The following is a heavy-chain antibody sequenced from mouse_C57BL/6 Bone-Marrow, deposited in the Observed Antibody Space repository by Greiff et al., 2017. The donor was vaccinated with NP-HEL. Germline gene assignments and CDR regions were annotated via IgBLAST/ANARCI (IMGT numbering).Heavy chain of an antibody. CDR2: INPYNGGT. J-gene: IGHJ2*01. Sequence: VQLQQSGPVLVKPGASVKMSCKASGYTFTDYYMNWVKQSHGKSLEWIGVINPYNGGTSYNQKFKGKATLTVDKSSSTAYMELSSLTSEDSAVYYGASRGTVVRGNYFGDWGKGTTLTVSS. CDR3: ASRGTVVRGNYFGD. D-gene: IGHD1-1*01. CDR1: GYTFTDYY. V-gene: IGHV1-19*01.